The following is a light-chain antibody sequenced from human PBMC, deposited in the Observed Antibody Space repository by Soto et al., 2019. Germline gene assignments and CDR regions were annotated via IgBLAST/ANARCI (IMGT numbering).Light chain of an antibody. Sequence: DIQMTQSPSSLSASVGDRVTITCRASQSISTYLNWYQQKPGKAPNLLIYDVSSLQSGVPSRFSGSGSGTDFTLTISSLQPVDFATYYCQQYFSSSPTFGQGTKVDIK. V-gene: IGKV1-39*01. CDR2: DVS. CDR1: QSISTY. CDR3: QQYFSSSPT. J-gene: IGKJ1*01.